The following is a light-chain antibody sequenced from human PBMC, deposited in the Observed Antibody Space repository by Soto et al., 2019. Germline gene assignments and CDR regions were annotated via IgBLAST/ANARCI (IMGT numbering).Light chain of an antibody. J-gene: IGKJ3*01. V-gene: IGKV1-27*01. CDR2: HAI. Sequence: DIQLTQFPSSLSASVGDRVTITCRASQGVDDYFARYQQRPGEVPKLLIYHAIILQPGVPSRFSGSGSGAECTLTISGLQPEDVAKYYCQHYYQAAFTFGPGTKVDIK. CDR3: QHYYQAAFT. CDR1: QGVDDY.